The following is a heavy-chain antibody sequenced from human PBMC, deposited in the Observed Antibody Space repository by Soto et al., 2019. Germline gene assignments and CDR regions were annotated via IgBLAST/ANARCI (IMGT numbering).Heavy chain of an antibody. J-gene: IGHJ4*02. CDR2: ISYDGSNK. D-gene: IGHD4-17*01. CDR3: AKDHYGDYIDD. Sequence: QVQLVESGGGVVQPGRSLRLSCAASGFTFSSYGMHWVRQAPGKGLEWVAVISYDGSNKYYADSVKGRFTISRDNSKNALYLQMNRLRAEDTAVYYCAKDHYGDYIDDWGQGTLVTVSS. CDR1: GFTFSSYG. V-gene: IGHV3-30*18.